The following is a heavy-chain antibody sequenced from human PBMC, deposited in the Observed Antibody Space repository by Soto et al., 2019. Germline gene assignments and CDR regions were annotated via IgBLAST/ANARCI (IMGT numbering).Heavy chain of an antibody. Sequence: SETLSLTCTVSGGSVSSGSYYWSWIRQPPGKGLEWIGYIYYSGSTNYNPSLKSRVTISVDTSKNQFSLKLSSVTAADTAVYYCARGHTAMAQYYYGMDVWGQGTTVTVSS. CDR3: ARGHTAMAQYYYGMDV. D-gene: IGHD5-18*01. J-gene: IGHJ6*02. V-gene: IGHV4-61*01. CDR2: IYYSGST. CDR1: GGSVSSGSYY.